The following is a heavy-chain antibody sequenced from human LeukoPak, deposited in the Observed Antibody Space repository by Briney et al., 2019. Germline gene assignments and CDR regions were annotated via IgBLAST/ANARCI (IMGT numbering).Heavy chain of an antibody. V-gene: IGHV1-2*02. D-gene: IGHD4-17*01. CDR1: GYTFTGYY. CDR2: INPNSGGT. J-gene: IGHJ6*03. Sequence: ASVKVSCKASGYTFTGYYMHWVRQAPGQGLEWMGWINPNSGGTNYSQKFQGRVTMTRDTSISTAYMELSRLRSDDTAVYYCAGDICDYGYYYCFYMHVWGKGTTVTVSS. CDR3: AGDICDYGYYYCFYMHV.